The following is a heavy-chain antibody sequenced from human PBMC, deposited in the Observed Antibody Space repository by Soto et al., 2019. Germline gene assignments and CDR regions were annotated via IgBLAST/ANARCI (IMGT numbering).Heavy chain of an antibody. CDR2: INHSGST. CDR3: ARSEVAVAPFDY. CDR1: GGSFSGYY. D-gene: IGHD6-19*01. Sequence: SETPSLTCAVYGGSFSGYYWSWIRQPPGKGLEWIGEINHSGSTNYNPSLKSRVTISVDTSKNQFSLKLSSVTAADTAVYYCARSEVAVAPFDYWGQGTLVTVSS. V-gene: IGHV4-34*01. J-gene: IGHJ4*02.